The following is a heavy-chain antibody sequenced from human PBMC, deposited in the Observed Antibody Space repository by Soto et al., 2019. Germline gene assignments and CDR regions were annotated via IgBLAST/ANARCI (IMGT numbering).Heavy chain of an antibody. J-gene: IGHJ6*02. V-gene: IGHV4-59*12. D-gene: IGHD3-22*01. Sequence: SETLSLTCTVSGGTISSWYWSWIRQPPGKGLEWIGYIYYSGSTNCNPSLKSRVTISVDRSKNQFSLKLSSVTAADTAVYYCAGSGYYHNSGMDVWGQGTTVTVSS. CDR1: GGTISSWY. CDR3: AGSGYYHNSGMDV. CDR2: IYYSGST.